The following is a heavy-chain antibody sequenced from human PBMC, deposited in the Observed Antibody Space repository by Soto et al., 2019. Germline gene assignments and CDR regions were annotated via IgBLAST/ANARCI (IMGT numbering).Heavy chain of an antibody. CDR1: GCAFRSHS. D-gene: IGHD5-12*01. CDR3: ARAPYESDGMDV. Sequence: RGSMRLPCAASGCAFRSHSMHWVRQPPGKGLEWVSSISSSSTYINYADSVKGRFTISRDNAKNSLYLQMNSLRVEDTAVYYCARAPYESDGMDVWGQGITVTVSS. CDR2: ISSSSTYI. V-gene: IGHV3-21*01. J-gene: IGHJ6*02.